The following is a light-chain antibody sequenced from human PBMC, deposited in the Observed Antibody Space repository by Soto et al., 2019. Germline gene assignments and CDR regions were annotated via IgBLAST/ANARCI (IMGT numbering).Light chain of an antibody. V-gene: IGLV3-21*02. CDR2: GDS. J-gene: IGLJ2*01. Sequence: YELTHPPSVSVAPGQTARITCERNNIGSKSVHWYQQKPGQAPVLVVYGDSDRPSGNPERFSGSNSENTATLTITRVEAGDEADYYCQVWDSSSDHVVFGGGTKVTVL. CDR1: NIGSKS. CDR3: QVWDSSSDHVV.